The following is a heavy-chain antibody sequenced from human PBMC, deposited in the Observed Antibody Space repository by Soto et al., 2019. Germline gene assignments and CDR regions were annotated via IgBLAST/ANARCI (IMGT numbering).Heavy chain of an antibody. CDR1: GYTFTGYY. CDR2: INPNSGGT. Sequence: ASVKVSRKASGYTFTGYYMHWVRQAPGQGLEWMGWINPNSGGTNYAQKFQGWVTMTRDTSISTVYMELSRLRSDDTAVYYCARSKMVCSGGSCYRDWFDPWGQGTLVTVSS. V-gene: IGHV1-2*04. J-gene: IGHJ5*02. D-gene: IGHD2-15*01. CDR3: ARSKMVCSGGSCYRDWFDP.